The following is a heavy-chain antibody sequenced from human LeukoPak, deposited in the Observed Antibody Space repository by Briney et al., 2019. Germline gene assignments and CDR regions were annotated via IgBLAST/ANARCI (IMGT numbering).Heavy chain of an antibody. D-gene: IGHD4-11*01. CDR3: ARDDSPITTVTTFAY. CDR1: GGSIRGYY. V-gene: IGHV4-4*07. J-gene: IGHJ4*02. CDR2: YYASGST. Sequence: SETLSLTCTVSGGSIRGYYWSWIRQPAGKRLEWIGRYYASGSTNYNPSLKSRVTMSVDTSKSQFSLKLSSVTAADTAVHYCARDDSPITTVTTFAYWGQGILVTVSS.